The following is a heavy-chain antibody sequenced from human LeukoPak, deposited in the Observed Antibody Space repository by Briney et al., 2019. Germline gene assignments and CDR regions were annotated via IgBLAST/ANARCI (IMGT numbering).Heavy chain of an antibody. CDR3: ARDILSSGSHDY. CDR1: GFILSDNY. Sequence: GGSLRLSCTASGFILSDNYMNWVRQAPGKGLEWVSVLYSGGWTNYADSVKGRFTISRDNSKNTLYLQMNSLRAEDTAVYYCARDILSSGSHDYWGQGTLVTVSS. V-gene: IGHV3-66*01. J-gene: IGHJ4*02. CDR2: LYSGGWT. D-gene: IGHD3-10*02.